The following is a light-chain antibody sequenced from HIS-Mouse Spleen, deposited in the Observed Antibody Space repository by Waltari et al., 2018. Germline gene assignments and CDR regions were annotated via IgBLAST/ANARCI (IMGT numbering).Light chain of an antibody. CDR3: QQYGSSPLT. J-gene: IGKJ4*01. V-gene: IGKV3-20*01. CDR2: GAS. Sequence: EIVFTLSPGTLSLSPGERATLPCRASQSVSSSYLAWYQQKPGQAPRLLIYGASSRATGIPDRFSGSGSGTDFTLTISRLEPEDFAVYYCQQYGSSPLTFGGGTKVEIK. CDR1: QSVSSSY.